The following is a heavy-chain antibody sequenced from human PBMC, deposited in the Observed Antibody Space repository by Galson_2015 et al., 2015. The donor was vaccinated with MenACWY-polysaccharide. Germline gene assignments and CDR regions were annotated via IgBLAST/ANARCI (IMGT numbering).Heavy chain of an antibody. CDR1: GFTFSSYG. Sequence: SLRLSCAASGFTFSSYGMHWVRQAPGKGLEWVAFIRYDGSNKYYADSVKGRFTISRDNSKNTLYLQMNSLRAEDTAVYYCAKVWDEYKWELPGYYYYVMDVWGQGTTVTVSS. D-gene: IGHD1-26*01. V-gene: IGHV3-30*02. CDR2: IRYDGSNK. J-gene: IGHJ6*02. CDR3: AKVWDEYKWELPGYYYYVMDV.